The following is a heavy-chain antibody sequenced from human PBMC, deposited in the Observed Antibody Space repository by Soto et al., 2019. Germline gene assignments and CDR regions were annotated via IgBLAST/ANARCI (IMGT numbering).Heavy chain of an antibody. CDR1: GGSISSSSYY. V-gene: IGHV4-39*01. CDR2: IYYSGRT. CDR3: ARRLYSSSWYTWFDP. J-gene: IGHJ5*02. Sequence: QQQLQESGPGLVKPSETLSLTCTVSGGSISSSSYYWGWIRQPSEQGLAWIGGIYYSGRTYYNPSLKRRVTIAVDTSKNTCSLQLSPVTAADTEVYNCARRLYSSSWYTWFDPWGQGTLVTV. D-gene: IGHD6-13*01.